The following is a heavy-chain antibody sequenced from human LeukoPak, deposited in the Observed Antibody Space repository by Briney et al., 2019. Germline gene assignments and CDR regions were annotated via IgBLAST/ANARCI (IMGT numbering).Heavy chain of an antibody. V-gene: IGHV3-66*02. Sequence: GGSLRLSCAASGFSVSSNFMSWVRQAPGKGLEWVSDIYIGGTTNYADSVKGRFTISRDNSKNILYLQMDSLRDEDTAVYYCAREGGLGYCSTTSCALASWGQETLVTVSS. CDR3: AREGGLGYCSTTSCALAS. J-gene: IGHJ5*02. D-gene: IGHD2-2*01. CDR2: IYIGGTT. CDR1: GFSVSSNF.